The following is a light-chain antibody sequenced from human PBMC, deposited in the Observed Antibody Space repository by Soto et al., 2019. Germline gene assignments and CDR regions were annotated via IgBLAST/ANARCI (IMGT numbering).Light chain of an antibody. J-gene: IGKJ1*01. V-gene: IGKV1-5*03. CDR2: KAS. Sequence: DIQMTQSPSTLSASVGDRVTITCRASQTINNWLAWYQQKPGKAPKLLIYKASSLEGGVSSRFSGSASRTEFTLTISSLQPDDFATFYCQQYHDYPWTFGQGTKVEI. CDR1: QTINNW. CDR3: QQYHDYPWT.